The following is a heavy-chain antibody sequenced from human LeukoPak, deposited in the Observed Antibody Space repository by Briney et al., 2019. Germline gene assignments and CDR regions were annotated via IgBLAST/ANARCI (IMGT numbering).Heavy chain of an antibody. CDR1: GGSISSYY. Sequence: SETLSLTCTVSGGSISSYYWSWIRQPPGKGLEWIGYIYYSGSTNYNPSLKSRVTISVDTSKNQFSLKLSSVTAADTAVYYCARLLIFGQPKSYFDYWGQGTLVTVSS. D-gene: IGHD3/OR15-3a*01. CDR2: IYYSGST. J-gene: IGHJ4*02. CDR3: ARLLIFGQPKSYFDY. V-gene: IGHV4-59*12.